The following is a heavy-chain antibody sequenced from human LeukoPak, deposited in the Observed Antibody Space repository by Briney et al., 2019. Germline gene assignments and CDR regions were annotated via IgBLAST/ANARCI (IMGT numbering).Heavy chain of an antibody. Sequence: SQTLSLTCTVSSGSINIGDHYWSWIRQHPGKGLDWIGYIHSSGSTYYNPSLKSRLTISVNTSKAQFSLTLTSGTAAGAAVYDCARDLVIWSPGTLVTVSS. CDR2: IHSSGST. CDR1: SGSINIGDHY. V-gene: IGHV4-31*03. CDR3: ARDLVI. J-gene: IGHJ4*02. D-gene: IGHD2-2*01.